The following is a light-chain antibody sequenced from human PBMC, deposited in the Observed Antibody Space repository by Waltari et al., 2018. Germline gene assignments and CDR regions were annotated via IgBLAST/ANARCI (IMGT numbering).Light chain of an antibody. CDR3: QQRSNWPPGYT. V-gene: IGKV3-11*01. CDR2: DAS. J-gene: IGKJ2*01. CDR1: QSVSSY. Sequence: EIVLTQSPATLSLSPGERATLSCRASQSVSSYLAWYQQKPGQAPSLLIYDASNRATGIPARFSASGSGTDFTLTISSLEPEDFAVYYCQQRSNWPPGYTFGQGTKLEIK.